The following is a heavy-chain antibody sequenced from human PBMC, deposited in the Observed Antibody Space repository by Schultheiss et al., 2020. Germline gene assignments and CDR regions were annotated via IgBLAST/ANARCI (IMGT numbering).Heavy chain of an antibody. D-gene: IGHD4-17*01. CDR3: AHSPYGDYEGWSWFDP. Sequence: TLSLTCTFSGFSLSTSGMRVSWIRQPPGKALEWLARIDWDDDKFYSTSLKTRLTISKDTSKNQVVLTMTNMDPVDTATYYCAHSPYGDYEGWSWFDPWGQGTLVTVSS. J-gene: IGHJ5*02. V-gene: IGHV2-70*12. CDR2: IDWDDDK. CDR1: GFSLSTSGMR.